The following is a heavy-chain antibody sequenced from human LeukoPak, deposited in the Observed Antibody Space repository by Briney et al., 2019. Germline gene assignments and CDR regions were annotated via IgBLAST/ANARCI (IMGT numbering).Heavy chain of an antibody. CDR2: ISYDGSNK. J-gene: IGHJ6*03. CDR1: GFTFSSYA. CDR3: ARDRWIQLWSNYYYYYMDV. V-gene: IGHV3-30*04. Sequence: GGSLRLSCAASGFTFSSYAMHWARQAPGKGLEWVAVISYDGSNKYYADSVKGRFTISRDNSKNTLYLQMNSLRAEDTAVYYCARDRWIQLWSNYYYYYMDVWGKGTTVTVSS. D-gene: IGHD5-18*01.